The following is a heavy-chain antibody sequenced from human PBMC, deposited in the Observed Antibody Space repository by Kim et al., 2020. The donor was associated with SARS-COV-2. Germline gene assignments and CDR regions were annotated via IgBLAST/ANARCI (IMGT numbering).Heavy chain of an antibody. J-gene: IGHJ4*02. CDR2: NT. Sequence: NTKFSQQFQGRVTVTRETSANTASMELSSLGSEDTAVYDCARDLFHTGFDYWGQGTLVAVSS. CDR3: ARDLFHTGFDY. V-gene: IGHV1-3*01. D-gene: IGHD2-8*02.